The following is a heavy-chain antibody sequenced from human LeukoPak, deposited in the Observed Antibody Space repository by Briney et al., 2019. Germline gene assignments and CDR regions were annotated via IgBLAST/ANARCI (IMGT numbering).Heavy chain of an antibody. V-gene: IGHV4-4*08. D-gene: IGHD3-9*01. CDR3: AKDSARYFDWFSH. CDR1: GGSISSYY. Sequence: PSETLSLTCTVSGGSISSYYWSWIRQPPGKGLEWIGYIYYSGSTNYNPSLKSRVTISVDTSKNQFSLKLSSVTAADTAVYYCAKDSARYFDWFSHWGQGTLVTVSS. J-gene: IGHJ4*02. CDR2: IYYSGST.